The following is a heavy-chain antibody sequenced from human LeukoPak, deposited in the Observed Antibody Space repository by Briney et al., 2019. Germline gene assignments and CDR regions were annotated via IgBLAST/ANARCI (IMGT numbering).Heavy chain of an antibody. D-gene: IGHD3-22*01. V-gene: IGHV1-2*04. CDR3: ARDSPAYYDSSGY. CDR1: GGTFSSYA. J-gene: IGHJ4*02. Sequence: ASVKVSCKASGGTFSSYAISWVRQAPGQGLEWMGWINPNSGGTNYAQKFQGWVTMTRDTSISTAYMELSRLRSDDTAVYYCARDSPAYYDSSGYWGQGTLVTVSS. CDR2: INPNSGGT.